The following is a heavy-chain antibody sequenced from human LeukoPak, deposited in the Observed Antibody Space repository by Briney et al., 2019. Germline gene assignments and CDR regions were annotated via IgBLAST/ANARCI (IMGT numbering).Heavy chain of an antibody. CDR2: IRGSGGST. D-gene: IGHD3-9*01. V-gene: IGHV3-23*01. CDR3: AKEDILTGYYTPNWFDP. Sequence: PGGSLRLSCAASGFTFSSYAMSWVRQAPGKGLEWVSAIRGSGGSTYYADSVKGRFTISRDNSKNTLYLQMNSLRAEDTAVYYCAKEDILTGYYTPNWFDPWGQGTLVTVSS. J-gene: IGHJ5*02. CDR1: GFTFSSYA.